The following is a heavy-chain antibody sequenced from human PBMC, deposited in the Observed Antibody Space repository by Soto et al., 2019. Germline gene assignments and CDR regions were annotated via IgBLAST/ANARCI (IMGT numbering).Heavy chain of an antibody. Sequence: EVQLAESGGGLVQPGGSLRLSCAASGFTFSSHWMHWVRQAPGKGLVWVSRIIGDGNEITYADSVKGRFTISRDNAKNTVIMKMNSLRGEDTAVYYCVRGHGRGNERHFDYWGQGTLVTVSS. J-gene: IGHJ4*02. D-gene: IGHD3-16*01. CDR2: IIGDGNEI. CDR3: VRGHGRGNERHFDY. CDR1: GFTFSSHW. V-gene: IGHV3-74*01.